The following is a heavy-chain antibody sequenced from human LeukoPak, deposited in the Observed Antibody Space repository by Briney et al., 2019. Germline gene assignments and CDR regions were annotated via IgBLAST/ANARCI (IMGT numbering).Heavy chain of an antibody. V-gene: IGHV1-8*01. CDR2: MNPNSGNT. CDR1: GYTFTSYD. CDR3: ARDLVRGPTGY. Sequence: ASVKVSCKASGYTFTSYDINWLRQATGQGLEWMGWMNPNSGNTGYAQKFQGRVTMTRNTSINTPYMELSSLRSEDTAVYYCARDLVRGPTGYWGQGTLVTVSS. D-gene: IGHD3-10*01. J-gene: IGHJ4*02.